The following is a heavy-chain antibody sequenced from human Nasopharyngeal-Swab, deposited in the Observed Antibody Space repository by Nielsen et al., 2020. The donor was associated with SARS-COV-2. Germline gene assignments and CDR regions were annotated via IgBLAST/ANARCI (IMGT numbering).Heavy chain of an antibody. V-gene: IGHV3-23*03. Sequence: GGSLRLSCAASGFTFSSYAMSWVRQAPGKELEWVSVIYSGGSSTYYADSVKGPFTISRDNSKNTLYLQMNSLRAEDTAVYYCAKDQGSYYDYWGQGTLVTVSS. J-gene: IGHJ4*02. CDR1: GFTFSSYA. CDR3: AKDQGSYYDY. D-gene: IGHD1-26*01. CDR2: IYSGGSST.